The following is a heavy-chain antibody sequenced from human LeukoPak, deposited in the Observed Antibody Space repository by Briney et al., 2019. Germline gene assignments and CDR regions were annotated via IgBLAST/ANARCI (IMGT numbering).Heavy chain of an antibody. D-gene: IGHD1-1*01. Sequence: GGSLRLSCAASGFTFSSSAMSWVRQAPGKGLEWVANIKQDGSEKYYVDSVKGRFTISRDNAKNSLYLQMNSLRAEDTAVYYCARPGQRDAFDIWSQGTMVTVSS. J-gene: IGHJ3*02. CDR1: GFTFSSSA. CDR3: ARPGQRDAFDI. V-gene: IGHV3-7*01. CDR2: IKQDGSEK.